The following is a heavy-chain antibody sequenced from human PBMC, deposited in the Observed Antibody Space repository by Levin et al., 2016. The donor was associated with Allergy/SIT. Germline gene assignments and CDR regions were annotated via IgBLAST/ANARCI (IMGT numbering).Heavy chain of an antibody. CDR2: INPSGGST. CDR3: VRDLTNDNVDPY. D-gene: IGHD1-1*01. Sequence: ASVKVSCKASGYTFTSYSMHWVRQAPGQGLEWMGIINPSGGSTRYAQKFQGRLTMTRDTSITTVYMQLSSVRSDDTAIYYCVRDLTNDNVDPYWGPGTLVTVSS. V-gene: IGHV1-46*01. J-gene: IGHJ4*02. CDR1: GYTFTSYS.